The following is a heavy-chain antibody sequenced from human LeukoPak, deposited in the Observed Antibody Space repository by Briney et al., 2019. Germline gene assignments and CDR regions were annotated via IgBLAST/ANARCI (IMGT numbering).Heavy chain of an antibody. Sequence: GGSLRLSCAASGFAFNSYAIHWVRQAPGKGLEWVAVISYDGSNKYLAGPVKGRFTISRDNSKNTLYLQMNSLRVEDTAVYYCARGGREIYYYYYGMDVWGQGTTVTGSS. J-gene: IGHJ6*02. V-gene: IGHV3-30*04. CDR3: ARGGREIYYYYYGMDV. CDR2: ISYDGSNK. D-gene: IGHD1-26*01. CDR1: GFAFNSYA.